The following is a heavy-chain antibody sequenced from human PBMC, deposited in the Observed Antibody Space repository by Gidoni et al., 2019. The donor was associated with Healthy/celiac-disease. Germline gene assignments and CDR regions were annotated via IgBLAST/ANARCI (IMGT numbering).Heavy chain of an antibody. CDR1: GFTFRSYS. CDR3: ARGAKSAGVRHWLVLPPGNY. Sequence: EVQLVESGGGLVKPGGSLRLSCAASGFTFRSYSMNWVRQAPGKGLEWVSSISSSSSYIYYADSVKGRFTISRDNAKNSLYLQMNSLRAEDTAVYYCARGAKSAGVRHWLVLPPGNYWGQGTLVTVSS. J-gene: IGHJ4*02. V-gene: IGHV3-21*01. D-gene: IGHD6-19*01. CDR2: ISSSSSYI.